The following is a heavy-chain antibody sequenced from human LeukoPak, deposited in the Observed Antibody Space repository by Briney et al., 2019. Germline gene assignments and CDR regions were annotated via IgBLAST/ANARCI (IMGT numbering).Heavy chain of an antibody. Sequence: SETLSLTCTVSGGSISSSSYYWGWIRQPPGKGLEWIGSIYDSGSTSYNPSLKSRVTISVDTSKNQFSVKLSSVPAADTAVYYCARASHDSSVPKHLHYYYGMDVWGQGTTVTVSS. D-gene: IGHD3-22*01. V-gene: IGHV4-39*07. CDR3: ARASHDSSVPKHLHYYYGMDV. J-gene: IGHJ6*02. CDR2: IYDSGST. CDR1: GGSISSSSYY.